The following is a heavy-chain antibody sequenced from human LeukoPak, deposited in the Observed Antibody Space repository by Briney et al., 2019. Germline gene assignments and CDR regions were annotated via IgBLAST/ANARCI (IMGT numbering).Heavy chain of an antibody. Sequence: GESLQISCKGSGYRFTTYWIGWMRQMPGKGLEWMGIIYPGDSVTRYSPSFQGQVTISVVKSISTAYLQWSSLKALDTAMYYCARGEVRRVLDSWGQGTLVTLSS. CDR2: IYPGDSVT. V-gene: IGHV5-51*01. CDR1: GYRFTTYW. CDR3: ARGEVRRVLDS. D-gene: IGHD3-16*01. J-gene: IGHJ4*02.